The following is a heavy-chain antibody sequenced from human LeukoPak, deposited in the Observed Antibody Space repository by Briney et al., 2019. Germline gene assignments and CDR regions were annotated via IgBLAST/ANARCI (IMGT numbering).Heavy chain of an antibody. D-gene: IGHD5-24*01. CDR2: IKQDGSEK. Sequence: ETLSLTCTVSGGSISSSSYYWGWIRQPPGKGLEWVANIKQDGSEKDYVDSVKGRFTISRDNAKNSLYLQMNSLRAEDTAVYYCARALGWLPENYWGQGTLVTVSS. CDR1: GGSISSSSYY. J-gene: IGHJ4*02. CDR3: ARALGWLPENY. V-gene: IGHV3-7*01.